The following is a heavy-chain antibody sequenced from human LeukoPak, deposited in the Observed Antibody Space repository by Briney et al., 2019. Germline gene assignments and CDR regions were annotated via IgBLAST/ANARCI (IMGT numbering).Heavy chain of an antibody. J-gene: IGHJ4*02. Sequence: ASVKVSCKASGYTFTSYDINWVRQATGQGLEWMGWMNPNSGNTGYAQKFQGRVTMTRNTSISTAYMELSSLRSEDTAVYYCARGRLIAARWVDRGQGTLVTVSS. CDR3: ARGRLIAARWVD. CDR2: MNPNSGNT. V-gene: IGHV1-8*01. D-gene: IGHD6-6*01. CDR1: GYTFTSYD.